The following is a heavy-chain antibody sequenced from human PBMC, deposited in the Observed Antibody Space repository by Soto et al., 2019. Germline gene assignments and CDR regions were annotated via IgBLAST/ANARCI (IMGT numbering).Heavy chain of an antibody. V-gene: IGHV3-23*01. Sequence: GESLKISCAASGFTFSSYAMSWVRQAPGKGLEWVSAISGSGGSTYYADSVKGRFTISRDNSKNTLYLQMNSLRAEDTAVYYCAKEYSPSYYDILTGYSYWGQGTLVTVSS. CDR1: GFTFSSYA. CDR3: AKEYSPSYYDILTGYSY. CDR2: ISGSGGST. D-gene: IGHD3-9*01. J-gene: IGHJ4*02.